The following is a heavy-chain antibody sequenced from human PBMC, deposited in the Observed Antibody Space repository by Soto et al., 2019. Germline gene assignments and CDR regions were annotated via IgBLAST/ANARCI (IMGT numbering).Heavy chain of an antibody. CDR3: ARGGSAAALCNAFFDY. J-gene: IGHJ4*01. Sequence: SVKVSCKASGVTLSSYAISCVRQAPLQVLEWMGGIIHIFGTANYAQKFQGRVKITADESTGKAYMELSSLRSEETAVYYCARGGSAAALCNAFFDYWG. CDR1: GVTLSSYA. CDR2: IIHIFGTA. V-gene: IGHV1-69*13. D-gene: IGHD6-13*01.